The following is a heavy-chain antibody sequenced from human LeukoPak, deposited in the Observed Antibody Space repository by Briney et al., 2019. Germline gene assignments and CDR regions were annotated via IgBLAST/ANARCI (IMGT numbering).Heavy chain of an antibody. D-gene: IGHD5-24*01. CDR2: IHPSGSS. J-gene: IGHJ4*02. CDR3: AREESGGGSRSLDY. Sequence: SETLSLTCTVSGGSVNSYFWSWIRQPAGKGLEWIGRIHPSGSSNYNSSLKSRVTMSVDTSENQFSLKLNSVTAADTAIYYCAREESGGGSRSLDYWGQGTLVTVSS. V-gene: IGHV4-4*07. CDR1: GGSVNSYF.